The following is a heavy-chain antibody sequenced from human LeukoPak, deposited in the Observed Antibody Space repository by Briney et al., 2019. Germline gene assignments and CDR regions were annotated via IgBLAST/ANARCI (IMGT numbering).Heavy chain of an antibody. J-gene: IGHJ4*02. CDR2: MNPYSGNT. D-gene: IGHD2-2*02. CDR3: TRGSQDCASASCYNF. V-gene: IGHV1-8*01. Sequence: ASVKVSCKASGYTFTSFDINWVRQAAGQGPEWMGWMNPYSGNTGFAQKFQGRVTMTRSTSINTAYMELGSLTSEDTAVYYCTRGSQDCASASCYNFWGQGTLVTVSS. CDR1: GYTFTSFD.